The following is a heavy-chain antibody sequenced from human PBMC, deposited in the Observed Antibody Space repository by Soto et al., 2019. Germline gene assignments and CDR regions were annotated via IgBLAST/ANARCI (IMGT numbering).Heavy chain of an antibody. CDR1: GGTFSSYA. V-gene: IGHV1-69*01. J-gene: IGHJ6*02. CDR2: IIPIFGTA. Sequence: QVQLVQSGAEVKKPGSSVKVSCKASGGTFSSYAISWVRQAPGQGLEWMGGIIPIFGTATYAQTFQGRVTITGDDSMSTAYKELSSLGSEDKAVYYCARDRLYCSGGSCYSEGVWYDYYGMDGWGQGTTVTVSS. D-gene: IGHD2-15*01. CDR3: ARDRLYCSGGSCYSEGVWYDYYGMDG.